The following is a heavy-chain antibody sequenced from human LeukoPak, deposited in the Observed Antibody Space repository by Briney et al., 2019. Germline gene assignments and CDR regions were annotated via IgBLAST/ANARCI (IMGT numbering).Heavy chain of an antibody. V-gene: IGHV1-24*01. D-gene: IGHD3-22*01. CDR1: GYTPTEIS. J-gene: IGHJ4*02. CDR3: AADRADFDSSGYALDY. CDR2: FDPEDGET. Sequence: ASVRVSCKFSGYTPTEISMQGGPQAPGKGLEWRGGFDPEDGETIYAEKFQGRVTMTEDTSTDTAYMELSSLRSEDTAVYYCAADRADFDSSGYALDYWGQGTLVTVSS.